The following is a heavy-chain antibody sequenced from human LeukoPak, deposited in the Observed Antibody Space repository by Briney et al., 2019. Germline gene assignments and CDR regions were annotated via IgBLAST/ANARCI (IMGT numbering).Heavy chain of an antibody. CDR1: GFTLSTYW. Sequence: QTGGSLRLSCTASGFTLSTYWMGWFRQAPKKGLEWVANIKQDDSEKYYVGSVKGRFTISRDNAKNSVYLQMNSLRVEDTAVYYCGRGGAGASYWGQGTLVTVSS. V-gene: IGHV3-7*01. CDR2: IKQDDSEK. CDR3: GRGGAGASY. D-gene: IGHD1-26*01. J-gene: IGHJ4*02.